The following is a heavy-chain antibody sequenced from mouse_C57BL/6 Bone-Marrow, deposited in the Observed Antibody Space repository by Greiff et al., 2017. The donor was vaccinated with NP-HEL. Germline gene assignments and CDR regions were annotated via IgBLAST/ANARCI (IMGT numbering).Heavy chain of an antibody. V-gene: IGHV14-4*01. D-gene: IGHD1-1*01. CDR3: TTAYYYGTPYAMDY. CDR2: IDPENGDT. Sequence: VQLQQSGAELVRPGASVKLSCTASGFNIKDDYMHWVKQRPEQGLEWIGWIDPENGDTEYASKFQGKATITADTSSNTAYLQLSSLTSEDTAVYYCTTAYYYGTPYAMDYWGQGTSVTVSS. J-gene: IGHJ4*01. CDR1: GFNIKDDY.